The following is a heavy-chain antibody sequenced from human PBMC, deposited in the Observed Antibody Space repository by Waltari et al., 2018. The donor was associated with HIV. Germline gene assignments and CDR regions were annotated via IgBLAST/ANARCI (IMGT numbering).Heavy chain of an antibody. CDR1: GFTFSNAW. D-gene: IGHD1-26*01. J-gene: IGHJ4*02. V-gene: IGHV3-15*01. Sequence: HLVESGGGLVKPGGSLRLSCAASGFTFSNAWLSWVRPAPGKGLELVGRIKSKSEGGTAHYAALVKGRFNISRDDSKNTLYMEMNSLKTEDTAMYFCTTAMGGSYYGRDYWGQGTLVTVSS. CDR2: IKSKSEGGTA. CDR3: TTAMGGSYYGRDY.